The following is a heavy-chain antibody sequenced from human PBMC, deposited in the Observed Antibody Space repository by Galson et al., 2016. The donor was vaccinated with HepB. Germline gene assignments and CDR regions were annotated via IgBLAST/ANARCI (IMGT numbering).Heavy chain of an antibody. CDR2: MNSNSGDT. V-gene: IGHV1-8*01. CDR3: ARGRGTFGY. Sequence: SCAASGFNFDSFGMHWVRQATGQGLEWMGWMNSNSGDTVYAQKFQGRLTMTRNTSISTAYMELSSLTSEDTAIYFCARGRGTFGYWGQGSLVTVSS. CDR1: GFNFDSFG. J-gene: IGHJ4*02. D-gene: IGHD3-10*01.